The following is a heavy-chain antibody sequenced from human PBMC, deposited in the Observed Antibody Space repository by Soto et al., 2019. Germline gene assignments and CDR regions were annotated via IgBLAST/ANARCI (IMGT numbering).Heavy chain of an antibody. CDR1: GFTFSNYA. Sequence: EVQLVESGGGLVQPGGSLRLSCAASGFTFSNYAMHWVRQAPGKGLEWISYISSSSSTIYYADSVKGRFTISRDNVQNSMFLQMNSLRDDDTAVYYCAREYSNSWHYGFWGQGTPVTVSS. CDR3: AREYSNSWHYGF. V-gene: IGHV3-48*02. D-gene: IGHD4-4*01. CDR2: ISSSSSTI. J-gene: IGHJ4*02.